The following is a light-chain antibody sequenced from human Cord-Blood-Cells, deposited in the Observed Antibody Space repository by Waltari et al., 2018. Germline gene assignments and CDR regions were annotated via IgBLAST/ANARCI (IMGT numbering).Light chain of an antibody. CDR1: QGISSY. V-gene: IGKV1-9*01. Sequence: IQFTQSPSSLSASVGDRVTITCRASQGISSYLAWYQQKPGKAPKLLIYSASTLQSGVPSRFSCSGSGTDFTLTISSLQPEDFATYYCQQLNSYPITFGQGTRLEIK. CDR2: SAS. J-gene: IGKJ5*01. CDR3: QQLNSYPIT.